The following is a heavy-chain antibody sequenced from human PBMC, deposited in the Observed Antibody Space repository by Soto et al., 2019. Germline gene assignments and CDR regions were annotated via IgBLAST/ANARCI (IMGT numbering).Heavy chain of an antibody. J-gene: IGHJ6*03. V-gene: IGHV3-7*01. CDR3: ARWGGYCSSTSCYVGYYYYYMDV. CDR1: GFTFSSYW. CDR2: IKQDGSEK. D-gene: IGHD2-2*01. Sequence: GGSLRLSCAASGFTFSSYWMSWVRQAPGKGLEWVANIKQDGSEKYYVDSVKGRFTISRDNAKNSLYLQMNSLRAEDTAVYYCARWGGYCSSTSCYVGYYYYYMDVWGKGTTVTVSS.